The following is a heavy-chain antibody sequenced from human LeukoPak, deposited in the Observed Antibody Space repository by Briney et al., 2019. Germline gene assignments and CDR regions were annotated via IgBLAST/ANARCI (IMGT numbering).Heavy chain of an antibody. D-gene: IGHD6-13*01. CDR3: ARDPYSSSWSYGMDV. V-gene: IGHV3-7*05. Sequence: GGSLRLSCTASGFTFSNYWMSWVRQTPEKGLEWVANIKQDGSETVYVDSVKGRFTISRDNAQSSLYLQMNSLRAEDTAVYYCARDPYSSSWSYGMDVWGQGTAVTVS. J-gene: IGHJ6*02. CDR2: IKQDGSET. CDR1: GFTFSNYW.